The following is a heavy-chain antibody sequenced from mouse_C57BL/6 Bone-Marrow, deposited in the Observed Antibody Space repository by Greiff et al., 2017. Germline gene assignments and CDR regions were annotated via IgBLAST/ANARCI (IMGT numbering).Heavy chain of an antibody. V-gene: IGHV1-80*01. CDR3: ASYDGFAY. Sequence: GDGDTNYNGKFKGKATLTADKSSSTAYMQLSSLTSEDSAVYFCASYDGFAYWGQGTLVTVSA. CDR2: GDGDT. J-gene: IGHJ3*01. D-gene: IGHD2-12*01.